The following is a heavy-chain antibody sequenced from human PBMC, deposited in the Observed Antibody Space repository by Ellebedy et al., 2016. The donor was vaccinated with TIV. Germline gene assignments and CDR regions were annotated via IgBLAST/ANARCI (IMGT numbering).Heavy chain of an antibody. CDR1: GVTVSTNY. CDR3: VRVLGMQTASTWSWYLDL. CDR2: IYSAGTT. J-gene: IGHJ2*01. D-gene: IGHD6-13*01. Sequence: GESLKISCAAAGVTVSTNYMSWVRQAPGKGLEWVSIIYSAGTTYYADSVKGRFTISRDNSENTLYLQMNSLRAEDTAVYYCVRVLGMQTASTWSWYLDLWGRGTLVTVSS. V-gene: IGHV3-53*01.